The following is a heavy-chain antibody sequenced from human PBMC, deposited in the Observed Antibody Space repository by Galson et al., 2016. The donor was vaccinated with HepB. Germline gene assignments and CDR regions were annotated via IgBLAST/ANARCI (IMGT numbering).Heavy chain of an antibody. D-gene: IGHD3-10*01. V-gene: IGHV3-30*04. CDR2: ISNDGSNK. CDR1: GFSFRTYA. Sequence: SLRLSCAASGFSFRTYAMHWVRQAPGQGLEWASLISNDGSNKYFADSVKGRFTISRDNSITTVYLHWSSLKASDTAMYYCATVSYGSFLSWGQGTLVTVSS. J-gene: IGHJ4*02. CDR3: ATVSYGSFLS.